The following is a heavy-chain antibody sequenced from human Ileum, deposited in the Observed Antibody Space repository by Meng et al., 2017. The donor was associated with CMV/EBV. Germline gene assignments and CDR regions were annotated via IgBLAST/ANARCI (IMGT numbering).Heavy chain of an antibody. CDR1: GFTFSSNY. CDR3: ATVRHGYNYWFFDY. J-gene: IGHJ4*02. D-gene: IGHD5-24*01. CDR2: IYTGGTT. Sequence: GQLVESGGGLVQPGGSLIRCCADSGFTFSSNYMSWVRQAPGKGLEWVSVIYTGGTTYYADSVQGRFTISRDNSKNTLYLQMNSLRAEDTALYYCATVRHGYNYWFFDYWGQGTLVTVSS. V-gene: IGHV3-66*01.